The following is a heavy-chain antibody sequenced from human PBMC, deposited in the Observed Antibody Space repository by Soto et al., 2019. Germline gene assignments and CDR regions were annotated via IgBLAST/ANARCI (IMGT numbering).Heavy chain of an antibody. CDR3: AADPRAFYGSGRHYYYGMDV. V-gene: IGHV1-69*13. CDR1: GGTFSSYA. Sequence: ASVKVSCKASGGTFSSYAISWVRQAPGQGLEWMGGIIPIFGTANYAQKFQGRVTITADESTSTVYMELSSLRSEDTAVYYCAADPRAFYGSGRHYYYGMDVWGQGTTVTVSS. CDR2: IIPIFGTA. J-gene: IGHJ6*02. D-gene: IGHD3-10*01.